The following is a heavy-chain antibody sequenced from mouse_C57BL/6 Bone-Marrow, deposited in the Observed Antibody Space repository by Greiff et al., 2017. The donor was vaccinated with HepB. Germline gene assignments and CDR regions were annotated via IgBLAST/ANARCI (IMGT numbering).Heavy chain of an antibody. Sequence: QVQLQQPGAELVMPGASVKLSCKASGYTFTSYWMHWVKQRPGQGLEWIGEIDPSDSYTNYNQKFKGKSTLTVDKSSSTAYMQLSSLTSEDSAVYYCAREELTGTAYFDYWGQVTTLTVSS. D-gene: IGHD4-1*01. CDR3: AREELTGTAYFDY. V-gene: IGHV1-69*01. CDR1: GYTFTSYW. CDR2: IDPSDSYT. J-gene: IGHJ2*01.